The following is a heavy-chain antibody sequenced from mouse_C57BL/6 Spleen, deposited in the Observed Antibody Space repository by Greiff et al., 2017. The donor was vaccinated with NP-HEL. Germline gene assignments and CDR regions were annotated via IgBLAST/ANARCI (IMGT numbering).Heavy chain of an antibody. J-gene: IGHJ3*01. Sequence: VQLQQPGAELVKPGASVKLSCKASGYTFTSYWMHWVKQRPGRGLEWTGRIDPNSGGTKYNENFKSKATLTVDKPSSTAYMQLSSLTSEDSAVYYCARDYGNYDWFAYWGQGTLVTVSA. CDR1: GYTFTSYW. V-gene: IGHV1-72*01. D-gene: IGHD2-1*01. CDR2: IDPNSGGT. CDR3: ARDYGNYDWFAY.